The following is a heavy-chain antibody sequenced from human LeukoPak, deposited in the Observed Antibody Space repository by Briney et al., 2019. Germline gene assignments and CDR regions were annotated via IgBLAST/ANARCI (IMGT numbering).Heavy chain of an antibody. Sequence: SETLSLTCTVSGGSISSYYWSWIRQPRGKGLEWIGYIYYSGSTNYNPSLKSRVTISVDTSKNQFSLKLSSVTAADTAVYYCARTRGFGVLYPWGQGTLVTVSS. V-gene: IGHV4-59*08. CDR1: GGSISSYY. J-gene: IGHJ5*02. D-gene: IGHD3-3*01. CDR3: ARTRGFGVLYP. CDR2: IYYSGST.